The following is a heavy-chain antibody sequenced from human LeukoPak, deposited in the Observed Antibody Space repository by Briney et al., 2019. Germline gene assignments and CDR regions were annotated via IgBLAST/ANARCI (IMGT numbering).Heavy chain of an antibody. CDR3: ARQNYYDSSGYINYFDY. Sequence: SETLSLTCTVSGASISSSSYYWGWIRQPPGGGLEWIGSIYYSGSTYYNPSLKSRVTISVDTSKNQFSLKLSSVTAADTAVFYCARQNYYDSSGYINYFDYWGLGTLVTVSS. CDR2: IYYSGST. J-gene: IGHJ4*02. D-gene: IGHD3-22*01. V-gene: IGHV4-39*01. CDR1: GASISSSSYY.